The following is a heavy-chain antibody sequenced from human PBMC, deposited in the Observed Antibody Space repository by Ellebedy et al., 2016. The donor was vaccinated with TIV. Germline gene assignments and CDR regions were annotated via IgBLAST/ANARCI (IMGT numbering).Heavy chain of an antibody. CDR1: GGSLSGYY. Sequence: MPSETLSLTCAVYGGSLSGYYWSWIRQPPGKGLEWIGEINHSGSTNYNSSLKSRVTISLDTSKNQFSLKLSSVTAADTAVYYCSRGVTDQNWGQGILVTVS. V-gene: IGHV4-34*01. D-gene: IGHD2-21*02. J-gene: IGHJ4*02. CDR3: SRGVTDQN. CDR2: INHSGST.